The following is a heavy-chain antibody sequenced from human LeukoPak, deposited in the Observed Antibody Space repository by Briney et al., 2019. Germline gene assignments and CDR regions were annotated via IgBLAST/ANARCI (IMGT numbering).Heavy chain of an antibody. J-gene: IGHJ3*01. D-gene: IGHD6-25*01. CDR3: ARGRASAFDV. Sequence: SQTLSLTCALSGDSDSTSGVAWPWVRQSPSRGLEWLGSTYYRSKWNTDYAVSVKSLIVVNPDTSKNQFSLQLNSVTSEDTAVYYCARGRASAFDVWGQGTMVTVSS. CDR1: GDSDSTSGVA. V-gene: IGHV6-1*01. CDR2: TYYRSKWNT.